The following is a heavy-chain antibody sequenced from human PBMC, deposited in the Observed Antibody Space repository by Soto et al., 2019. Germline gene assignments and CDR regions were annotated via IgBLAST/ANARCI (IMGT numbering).Heavy chain of an antibody. CDR2: IIPIFGTA. CDR1: GGTFSSYA. J-gene: IGHJ6*02. CDR3: ARDRIEDTYYYYGMDV. Sequence: SVKVSCKASGGTFSSYAISWVRQATGQGLEWMGGIIPIFGTANYAQKFQGRVTITADKSTSTAYMELSSLRSEDTAVYYCARDRIEDTYYYYGMDVWGQGTTVTVSS. V-gene: IGHV1-69*06.